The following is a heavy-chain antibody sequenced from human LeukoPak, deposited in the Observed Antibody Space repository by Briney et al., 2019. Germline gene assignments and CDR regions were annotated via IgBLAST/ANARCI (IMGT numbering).Heavy chain of an antibody. CDR2: IYTSGST. J-gene: IGHJ4*02. V-gene: IGHV4-4*07. D-gene: IGHD3-22*01. CDR3: ARAYDSSGYYFWAFDY. CDR1: GGSISSYY. Sequence: SETLSLTCTVSGGSISSYYWSCIRQPAGKGLEWIGRIYTSGSTNYNPSLKSRVTMSVDTPKNQFSLKLSSVTAADTAVYYCARAYDSSGYYFWAFDYWGQGTLVTVSS.